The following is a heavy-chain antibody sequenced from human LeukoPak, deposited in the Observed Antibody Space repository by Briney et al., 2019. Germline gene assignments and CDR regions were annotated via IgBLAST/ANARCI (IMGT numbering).Heavy chain of an antibody. Sequence: PGGSLRLSCAASGFTFSTYWMSWDRQAPGKGLEWVASIKQDGSDKYYVDSVKGRFTISRDNAKNSLYLQMNSLRAEDTAVYYCARDSDDRSWNGLFDYWGQGTLVTVSS. V-gene: IGHV3-7*01. CDR3: ARDSDDRSWNGLFDY. CDR1: GFTFSTYW. D-gene: IGHD6-13*01. CDR2: IKQDGSDK. J-gene: IGHJ4*02.